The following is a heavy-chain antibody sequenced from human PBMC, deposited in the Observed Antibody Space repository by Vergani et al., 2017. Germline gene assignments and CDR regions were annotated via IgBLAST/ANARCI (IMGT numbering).Heavy chain of an antibody. Sequence: QVHLVESGGGVVQPGRSLRLSCVVSGFTSSYYGMHRVRQAPGKGLEWVAVISYDGTQKYYAVSVKGRFTISRDNSKSTLYLQMNSLRTEDTAVYYWATKSCGTPGCQIGYFREWGQGTLVTVSS. CDR2: ISYDGTQK. D-gene: IGHD1-26*01. CDR1: GFTSSYYG. J-gene: IGHJ1*01. V-gene: IGHV3-30*03. CDR3: ATKSCGTPGCQIGYFRE.